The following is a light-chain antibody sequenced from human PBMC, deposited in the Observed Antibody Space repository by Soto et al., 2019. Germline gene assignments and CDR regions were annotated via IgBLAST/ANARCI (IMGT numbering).Light chain of an antibody. CDR2: LNSDGSH. V-gene: IGLV4-69*01. CDR3: QTWGSGIVV. Sequence: QPVLTQSPSASASLGASVKLTCTLSSGNSNYAIAWHQQQSEKGPRYLMKLNSDGSHSKGDGIPDRFSGSSSGAERYLTISILQSEDDADYYWQTWGSGIVVFGGGTKLTVL. CDR1: SGNSNYA. J-gene: IGLJ2*01.